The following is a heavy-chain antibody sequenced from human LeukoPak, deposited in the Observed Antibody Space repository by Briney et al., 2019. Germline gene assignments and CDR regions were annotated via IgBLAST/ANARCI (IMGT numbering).Heavy chain of an antibody. V-gene: IGHV3-48*03. CDR2: ISSSGSTI. D-gene: IGHD1-14*01. CDR3: ARDHSTAREGSYFDY. Sequence: PGGSLRLSCAASGFTFSSYEMNWVRQAPGKGLEWVSYISSSGSTIYYVDSVKGRFTISRDNAKNSLYLQMNSLRAEDTAVYYCARDHSTAREGSYFDYWGQGTLVTVSS. J-gene: IGHJ4*02. CDR1: GFTFSSYE.